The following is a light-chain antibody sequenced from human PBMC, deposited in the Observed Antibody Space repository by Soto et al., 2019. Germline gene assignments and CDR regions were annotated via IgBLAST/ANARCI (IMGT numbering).Light chain of an antibody. J-gene: IGLJ1*01. V-gene: IGLV2-8*01. CDR3: SSYAGSVYV. CDR1: SSDVGAYNY. Sequence: QSVLTQPPSASGSPGQSVSISCTGTSSDVGAYNYVSWYQQHPGKAPKLMMYDVSKRPSGVPDRCSGSKSGNTASLPVSGLQAEDESDYYCSSYAGSVYVFGTGTKLTVL. CDR2: DVS.